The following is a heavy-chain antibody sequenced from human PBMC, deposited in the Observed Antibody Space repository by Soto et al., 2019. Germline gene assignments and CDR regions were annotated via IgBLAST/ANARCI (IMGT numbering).Heavy chain of an antibody. CDR1: GFTFSSYW. CDR2: ISTDASST. J-gene: IGHJ1*01. V-gene: IGHV3-74*01. Sequence: EVQLVESGGGLVQPGGSRRLSCAASGFTFSSYWMNWVRQAPGKGLVWVSSISTDASSTSYADPVKGRFTISRDNAKNTLYLQMNSVRAEDTAVYYCARLPNKSPQNWGQGTLVIVSP. CDR3: ARLPNKSPQN.